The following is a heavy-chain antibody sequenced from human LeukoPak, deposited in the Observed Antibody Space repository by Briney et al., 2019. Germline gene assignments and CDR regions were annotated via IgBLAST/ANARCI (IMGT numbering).Heavy chain of an antibody. Sequence: ESLKISCMGSEYAFPNYWVAWVRQMPGKGLEWMGIIYPGDSDTRYSPSFQGQVTISADKSISTAYLQWSSLKASDSALYYCARQPVLVTAPDYWGPGTLVTVSS. CDR2: IYPGDSDT. D-gene: IGHD2-21*02. J-gene: IGHJ4*02. V-gene: IGHV5-51*01. CDR3: ARQPVLVTAPDY. CDR1: EYAFPNYW.